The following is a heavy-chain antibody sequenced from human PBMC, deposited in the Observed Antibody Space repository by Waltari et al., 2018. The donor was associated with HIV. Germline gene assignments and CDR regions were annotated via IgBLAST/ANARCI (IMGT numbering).Heavy chain of an antibody. V-gene: IGHV3-48*03. J-gene: IGHJ5*02. CDR1: GSTPITFY. D-gene: IGHD2-15*01. CDR3: VRGGAAWSAGGFQVAQPGP. Sequence: DVQLVESGGGLVQPGGSLGLYCAASGSTPITFYMYWVGQGPGAGLEWVSYISATGHNIYYADSVQGRFTISRDNVRNILHLRIDDLRVDDTATYYCVRGGAAWSAGGFQVAQPGPWGQGALVTVSS. CDR2: ISATGHNI.